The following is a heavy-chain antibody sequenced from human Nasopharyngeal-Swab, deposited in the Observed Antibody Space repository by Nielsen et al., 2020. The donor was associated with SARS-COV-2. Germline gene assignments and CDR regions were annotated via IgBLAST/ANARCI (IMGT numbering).Heavy chain of an antibody. D-gene: IGHD3-10*01. Sequence: GRPLRPSCEASGSTLSSYGMHWVSQAPGRGLAWVSVISYEGSKKYYVDSVRGRFIIPSDYSKNTLFLQMNSLRPEDTAVYYCAKANQLFWFGEFRNDAFDIWGRGTMVTVSS. CDR2: ISYEGSKK. CDR3: AKANQLFWFGEFRNDAFDI. V-gene: IGHV3-30*18. J-gene: IGHJ3*02. CDR1: GSTLSSYG.